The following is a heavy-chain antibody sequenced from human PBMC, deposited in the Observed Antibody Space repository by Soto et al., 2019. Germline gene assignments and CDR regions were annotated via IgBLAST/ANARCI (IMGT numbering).Heavy chain of an antibody. CDR2: ISYDGNNK. Sequence: QVQLVESGGGVVQPGRSQRLSCAASGFTFSSYGMHWVRQAPGKGLEWVAVISYDGNNKFHADSVKGRFTISRDNSKNTLYLQINSLGAEDTAVYYCAKSKWEIRGGFDYWGQGTLVTVSS. CDR3: AKSKWEIRGGFDY. V-gene: IGHV3-30*18. CDR1: GFTFSSYG. D-gene: IGHD1-26*01. J-gene: IGHJ4*02.